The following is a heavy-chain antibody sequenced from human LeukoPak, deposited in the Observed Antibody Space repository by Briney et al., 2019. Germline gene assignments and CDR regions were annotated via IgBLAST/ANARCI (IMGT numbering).Heavy chain of an antibody. CDR2: ISSSGSTI. D-gene: IGHD3-16*02. Sequence: GGSLRLSCAASGFTFSDYYMSWIRQAPGKGLEWVSYISSSGSTIYYADSVKGRFTISRDNAKNSLYLQMNSLRAEDTAVYYCATYNYVWGSYRPAAFDYWGQGTLVTVSS. CDR3: ATYNYVWGSYRPAAFDY. CDR1: GFTFSDYY. J-gene: IGHJ4*02. V-gene: IGHV3-11*04.